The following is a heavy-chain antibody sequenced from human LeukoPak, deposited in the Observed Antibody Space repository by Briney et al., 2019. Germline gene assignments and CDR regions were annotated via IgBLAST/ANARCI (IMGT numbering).Heavy chain of an antibody. J-gene: IGHJ4*02. CDR2: ISSSISVI. CDR1: GFTFSSYS. D-gene: IGHD4-17*01. Sequence: GGSLRLSCAASGFTFSSYSMNWVRQAPGKGLEWVSYISSSISVIYYADSVKGRFTISRDNAKNSLYLQMNSLRDEDTAVYYCARDGDGHLDYWGQGTLVTVSS. CDR3: ARDGDGHLDY. V-gene: IGHV3-48*02.